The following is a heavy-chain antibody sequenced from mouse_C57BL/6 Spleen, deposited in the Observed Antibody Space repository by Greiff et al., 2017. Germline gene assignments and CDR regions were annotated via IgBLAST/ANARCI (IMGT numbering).Heavy chain of an antibody. CDR1: GYTFTDYN. V-gene: IGHV1-18*01. J-gene: IGHJ3*01. D-gene: IGHD2-14*01. CDR2: INPNNGGT. Sequence: EVKLVESGPELVKPGASVKIPCKASGYTFTDYNMDWVKQSHGKSLEWIGDINPNNGGTIYNQKFKGKATLTVDKSSSTAYMELRSLTSEDTAVYYCARACTAYWGQGTLVTVSA. CDR3: ARACTAY.